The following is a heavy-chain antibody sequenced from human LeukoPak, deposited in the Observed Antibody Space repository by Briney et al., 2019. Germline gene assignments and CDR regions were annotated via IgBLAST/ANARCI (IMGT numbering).Heavy chain of an antibody. D-gene: IGHD5-18*01. CDR1: GGSISSYY. Sequence: SETLSLTCTLSGGSISSYYWSWTRQPPGKGLEWIGYVYHSGSTNYNPSLESRVTMSVDMSKDHFSLNLTSVTAADTAVYYCGRVRRGFSYGSIDQWGQGTLVTVSS. V-gene: IGHV4-59*01. J-gene: IGHJ4*02. CDR2: VYHSGST. CDR3: GRVRRGFSYGSIDQ.